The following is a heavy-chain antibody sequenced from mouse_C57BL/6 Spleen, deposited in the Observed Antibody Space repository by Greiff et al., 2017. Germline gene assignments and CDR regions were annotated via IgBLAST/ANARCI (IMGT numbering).Heavy chain of an antibody. Sequence: EVQLQQSGAELVKPGASVKLSCTASGFNIKDYYMHWVKQRTEQGLEWIGRIDPEDGETKYAPKFQGKATITADTSSNTAYLQLISQTSEDTAGFNVARYYYCSSYPAWFAYWGQGTLVTVSA. CDR1: GFNIKDYY. V-gene: IGHV14-2*01. D-gene: IGHD1-1*01. CDR2: IDPEDGET. J-gene: IGHJ3*01. CDR3: ARYYYCSSYPAWFAY.